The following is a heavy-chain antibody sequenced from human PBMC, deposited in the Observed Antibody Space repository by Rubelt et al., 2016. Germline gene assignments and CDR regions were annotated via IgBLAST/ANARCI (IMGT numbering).Heavy chain of an antibody. J-gene: IGHJ4*02. D-gene: IGHD6-19*01. CDR1: GYTFTGYY. Sequence: QVQLVQSGAEVKKPGASVKVSCKASGYTFTGYYMHWVRQAPGQGLEWMGGIIPIFGTANYAQKFQGRVTITADESTRTAYMELSSLRSEDTAVYYCARVQYSSGWYFDYWGQGTLVTVSS. V-gene: IGHV1-69*01. CDR2: IIPIFGTA. CDR3: ARVQYSSGWYFDY.